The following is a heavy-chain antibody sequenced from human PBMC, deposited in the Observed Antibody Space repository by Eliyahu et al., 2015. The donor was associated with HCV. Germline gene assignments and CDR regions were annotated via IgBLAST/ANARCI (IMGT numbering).Heavy chain of an antibody. J-gene: IGHJ4*02. V-gene: IGHV3-21*01. CDR1: GFTFSSYS. D-gene: IGHD2-15*01. Sequence: EVQLVESXGGLVKPGXSLXLSCXASGFTFSSYSMNWVRQAPGKGLEWVSSISSSSSYIYYADSVKGRFTISRDNAKNSLYLQMNSLRAEDTAVYYCARDRKVVAEVLLQDYWGQGTLITVSS. CDR2: ISSSSSYI. CDR3: ARDRKVVAEVLLQDY.